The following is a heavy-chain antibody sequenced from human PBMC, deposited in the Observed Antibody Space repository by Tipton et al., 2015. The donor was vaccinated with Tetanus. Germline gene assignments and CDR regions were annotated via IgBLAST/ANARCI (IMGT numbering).Heavy chain of an antibody. D-gene: IGHD1-14*01. CDR2: IKRDGSEQ. CDR3: AKEALGVLNL. CDR1: GFPFMTYW. J-gene: IGHJ6*04. V-gene: IGHV3-7*03. Sequence: GSLRLSCAASGFPFMTYWMTWVRQAPGKGLEWVANIKRDGSEQHYADSVKGRFTISRDNSKNTLSLQLNSLRADDTAIYYCAKEALGVLNLWGKGTTVIVSS.